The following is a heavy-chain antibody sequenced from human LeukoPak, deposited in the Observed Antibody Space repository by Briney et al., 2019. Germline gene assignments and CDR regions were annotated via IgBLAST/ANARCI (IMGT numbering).Heavy chain of an antibody. D-gene: IGHD3-16*02. J-gene: IGHJ4*02. V-gene: IGHV3-23*01. CDR2: ISGSGGST. CDR3: AKPRMITFGGVIHYHFDY. Sequence: GGSLRLSCAASGFTFSSYAMSWVRQAPGKGLEWVSAISGSGGSTYYADSVKGRFTISRDNSKNTLYLQMNSLRAEDTAVYYCAKPRMITFGGVIHYHFDYWGQGTLVTVSS. CDR1: GFTFSSYA.